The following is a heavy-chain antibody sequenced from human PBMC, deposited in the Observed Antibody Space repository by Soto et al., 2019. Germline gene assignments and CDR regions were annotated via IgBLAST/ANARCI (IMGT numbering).Heavy chain of an antibody. CDR2: ISYGGANN. CDR3: ARGPRSCSYTSCYPIDS. Sequence: QVQLVESGGGVVQPGRSLRLTCAVSGFTFNSHAMHWVRQAPGRGLEWVAVISYGGANNYYADSVKGRFTISRDNFQNTLVLKMNSLRPEDTAVYYCARGPRSCSYTSCYPIDSWCQGTLVTVSS. CDR1: GFTFNSHA. D-gene: IGHD2-2*01. J-gene: IGHJ4*02. V-gene: IGHV3-30*03.